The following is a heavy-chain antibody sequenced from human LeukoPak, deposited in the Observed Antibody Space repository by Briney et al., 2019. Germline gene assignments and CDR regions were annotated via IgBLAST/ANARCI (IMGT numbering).Heavy chain of an antibody. Sequence: PSETLFLTCSVSGASVSDGSYYWSWIRQPPGKGLEWIGFLYYSGRTNYSPSLSGRVSTSIDTSKNHFSLNLTSVTAADTAVYYCARGLSTGREDYFDFWGQGTLVSVSS. J-gene: IGHJ4*02. V-gene: IGHV4-61*03. CDR2: LYYSGRT. CDR1: GASVSDGSYY. D-gene: IGHD1-1*01. CDR3: ARGLSTGREDYFDF.